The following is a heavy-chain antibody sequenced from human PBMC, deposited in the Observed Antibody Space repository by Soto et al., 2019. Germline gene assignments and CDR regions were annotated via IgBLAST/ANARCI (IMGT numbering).Heavy chain of an antibody. V-gene: IGHV1-69*13. D-gene: IGHD3-10*01. CDR1: GGTFSSYA. J-gene: IGHJ4*02. CDR3: ARGSGSGSGIKYYFDY. CDR2: IIPIFGTA. Sequence: ASVKVSCKASGGTFSSYAISWVRQAPGQGLEWMGGIIPIFGTANYAQKFQGRVTITADESTSTAYMELSSLRSEDTAVYYCARGSGSGSGIKYYFDYWGQGTLVTVSS.